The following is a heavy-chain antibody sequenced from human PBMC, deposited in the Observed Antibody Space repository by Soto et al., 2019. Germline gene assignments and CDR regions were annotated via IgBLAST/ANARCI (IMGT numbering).Heavy chain of an antibody. J-gene: IGHJ5*02. CDR1: GGTFNSYA. D-gene: IGHD2-8*02. Sequence: VQLVQSGAEVQKPGSSVNVSCKASGGTFNSYAITWVRQAPGQGLEWLGGISPIFGTADYSQRFQGRVTISADESSNTVYMALSSLTSEDTAVYYCAKILYCAAGSCYLIPAAWGQGTLVSVSS. CDR2: ISPIFGTA. V-gene: IGHV1-69*01. CDR3: AKILYCAAGSCYLIPAA.